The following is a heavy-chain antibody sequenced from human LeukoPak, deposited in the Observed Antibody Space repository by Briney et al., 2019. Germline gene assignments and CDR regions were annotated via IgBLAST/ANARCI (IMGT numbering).Heavy chain of an antibody. CDR3: ARGPPIVAAGTEFDY. D-gene: IGHD6-13*01. J-gene: IGHJ4*02. CDR1: GYTFTDYY. V-gene: IGHV1-2*02. CDR2: INPNSGGT. Sequence: GASVTVSCTASGYTFTDYYIHWVRQAPGQGLQWMGWINPNSGGTSYAQSFQGRVTMTRDTSISTAFMELSRQRSDDTAVYYCARGPPIVAAGTEFDYWGQGTLVTVSS.